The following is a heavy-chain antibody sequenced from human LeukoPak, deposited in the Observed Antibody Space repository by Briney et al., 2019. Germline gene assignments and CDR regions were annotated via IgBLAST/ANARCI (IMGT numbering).Heavy chain of an antibody. J-gene: IGHJ6*02. CDR3: TAEVYRGHVYSYYYGMDV. CDR2: IVVGSDST. Sequence: PRASVKVSCKASGFTFSNSAFQWVRQARGQRLEWIGWIVVGSDSTKYAQKFQERVGITRDMSTSTAYMELSSLRSEDTAVYYCTAEVYRGHVYSYYYGMDVWGQGTTVTVFS. D-gene: IGHD5-12*01. CDR1: GFTFSNSA. V-gene: IGHV1-58*01.